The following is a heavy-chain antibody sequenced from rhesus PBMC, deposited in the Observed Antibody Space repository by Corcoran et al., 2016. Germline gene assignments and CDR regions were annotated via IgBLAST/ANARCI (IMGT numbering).Heavy chain of an antibody. V-gene: IGHV3-118*01. CDR2: IRSKSNNYET. J-gene: IGHJ5-1*01. CDR3: ARARFDV. CDR1: GLTCCSSA. Sequence: EVQLVVSGGGLVQPSGSLRLYCAASGLTCCSSAMYMVRRAYWKGLDWVGRIRSKSNNYETGYAASVKGRFTISRDDSKNAAYLQMNSLKTEDTAVDYCARARFDVWGPGVLVTVSS.